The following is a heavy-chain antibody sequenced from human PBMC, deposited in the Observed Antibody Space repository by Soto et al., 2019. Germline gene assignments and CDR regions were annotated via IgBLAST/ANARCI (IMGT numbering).Heavy chain of an antibody. CDR2: IFHDGTA. D-gene: IGHD2-8*01. J-gene: IGHJ4*02. V-gene: IGHV4-4*02. CDR1: GVSISSGNW. Sequence: SETLSLTCSVSGVSISSGNWWTFVRQTPQRGLEYIGEIFHDGTANYYPSFERRVAISVDTSKNQFSLKLTSVTAADTAIYFCARLVYDTRLNYMYFDFWGQGALVTVSS. CDR3: ARLVYDTRLNYMYFDF.